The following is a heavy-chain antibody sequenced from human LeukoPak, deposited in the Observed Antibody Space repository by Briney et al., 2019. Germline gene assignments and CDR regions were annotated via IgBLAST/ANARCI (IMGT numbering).Heavy chain of an antibody. Sequence: ASVKVSCKASGDTFTDYYIHWIRQAPGQGLEWVGGINPANGATHYPQRFQGRVTTTRDTAITTGYMELNGLRSDDTAVYYCAMESLVPFPLKSFDYWGQGTLVTVSS. CDR3: AMESLVPFPLKSFDY. D-gene: IGHD6-13*01. V-gene: IGHV1-2*02. CDR1: GDTFTDYY. J-gene: IGHJ4*02. CDR2: INPANGAT.